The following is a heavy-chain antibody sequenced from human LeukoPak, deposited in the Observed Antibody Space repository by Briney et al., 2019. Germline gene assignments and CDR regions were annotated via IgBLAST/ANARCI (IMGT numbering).Heavy chain of an antibody. Sequence: SVRVSCKASGGTFSSYAISWVRQAPGQGLEWMGGIIPIFGTANYAQKFQGRVTITTDESTSTAYMELSSLRSEDTAVYYCASEVAGTLLGFDPWGQGTLVTVSS. CDR3: ASEVAGTLLGFDP. J-gene: IGHJ5*02. D-gene: IGHD6-19*01. CDR2: IIPIFGTA. V-gene: IGHV1-69*05. CDR1: GGTFSSYA.